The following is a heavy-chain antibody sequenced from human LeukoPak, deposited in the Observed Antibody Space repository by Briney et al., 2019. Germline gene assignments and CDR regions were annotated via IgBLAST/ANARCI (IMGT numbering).Heavy chain of an antibody. CDR1: GGTFSSDA. J-gene: IGHJ6*03. D-gene: IGHD3-16*02. V-gene: IGHV1-69*05. CDR3: AREKSGLRLGELSPYYYYMDV. Sequence: SVKVSCEASGGTFSSDAISWVRQAPGQGLEWMGGIIPIFGTANYAQKFQGRVTITTDESTSTAYMELSSLRSEDTAVYYCAREKSGLRLGELSPYYYYMDVWGKGTTVTVSS. CDR2: IIPIFGTA.